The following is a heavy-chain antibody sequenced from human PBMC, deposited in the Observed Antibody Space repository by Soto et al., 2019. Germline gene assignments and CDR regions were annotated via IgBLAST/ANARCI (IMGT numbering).Heavy chain of an antibody. D-gene: IGHD3-16*01. CDR3: GNKGGGDRILDY. V-gene: IGHV2-5*02. J-gene: IGHJ4*02. Sequence: QITLKESGPMLVKPTQTLTLTCTFSGFSLSTTGVGVGWIRQPPGKALEWLALIYWDDSKHYSPSLEGRLTIPKETSKTQVVLNITTMAPEYTAQNPCGNKGGGDRILDYWGQGTLVTVSS. CDR2: IYWDDSK. CDR1: GFSLSTTGVG.